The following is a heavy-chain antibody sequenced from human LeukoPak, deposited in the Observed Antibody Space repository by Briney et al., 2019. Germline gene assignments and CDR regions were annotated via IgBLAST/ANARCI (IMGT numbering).Heavy chain of an antibody. V-gene: IGHV4-4*07. D-gene: IGHD3-16*02. CDR1: GGSISSYY. Sequence: PSETLSLTCTVSGGSISSYYWSWIRQPPGKGLEWIGRIYTSGSTNYNPSLKSRVTMSVDTSKNQFSLKLSSVTAADTAVYYCAREGVWGSYRSKAPYYFDYWGQGTPVTVSS. CDR3: AREGVWGSYRSKAPYYFDY. CDR2: IYTSGST. J-gene: IGHJ4*02.